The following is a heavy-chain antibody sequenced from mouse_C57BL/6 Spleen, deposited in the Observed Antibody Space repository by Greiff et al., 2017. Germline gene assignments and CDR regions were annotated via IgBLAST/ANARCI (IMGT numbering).Heavy chain of an antibody. CDR3: ARVPYYYGSSFYFDY. J-gene: IGHJ2*01. V-gene: IGHV1-26*01. D-gene: IGHD1-1*01. CDR2: INPNNGGT. CDR1: GYTFTDYY. Sequence: VQLQQSGPELVKPGASVKISCKASGYTFTDYYMNWVKQSHGKSLEWIGDINPNNGGTSYNQKFKGKATLTVDKSSSTAYMELRSLTSEDSAVYYCARVPYYYGSSFYFDYWGQGTTLTVSS.